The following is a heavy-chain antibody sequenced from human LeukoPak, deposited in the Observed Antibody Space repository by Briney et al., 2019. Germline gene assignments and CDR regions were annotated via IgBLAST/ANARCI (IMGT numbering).Heavy chain of an antibody. CDR2: ISAYNGNT. D-gene: IGHD1-26*01. CDR3: AREDPRMGATLNADY. V-gene: IGHV1-18*01. J-gene: IGHJ4*02. Sequence: ASVKVSCKASGYTFTSYGISWVRQAPGQGLEWVGWISAYNGNTNYAQKLQGRVTMTTDTSTSTAYMELRRLRSDDTAEYDCAREDPRMGATLNADYWGQGTLVTVSS. CDR1: GYTFTSYG.